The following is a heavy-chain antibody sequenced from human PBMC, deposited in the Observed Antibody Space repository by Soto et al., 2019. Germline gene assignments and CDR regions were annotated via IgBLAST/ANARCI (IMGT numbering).Heavy chain of an antibody. J-gene: IGHJ6*03. CDR1: GYAFEVAW. Sequence: EMQLGESGGGLVKPGGSLRLSCAVSGYAFEVAWMNWVRQAPGKGLEWVGRIKSKPDGGTTEYAAPVEGRFTISRDDSTSTLYLQTNGLRTEDTAVYYCTTGRRDYYGNSYMDLWGKGTTVTVSS. V-gene: IGHV3-15*01. CDR2: IKSKPDGGTT. CDR3: TTGRRDYYGNSYMDL. D-gene: IGHD3-22*01.